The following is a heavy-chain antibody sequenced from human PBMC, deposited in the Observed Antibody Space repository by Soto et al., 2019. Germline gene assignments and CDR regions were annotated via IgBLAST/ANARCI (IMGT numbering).Heavy chain of an antibody. CDR2: INPNSGGT. V-gene: IGHV1-2*04. CDR1: GYTYIDYY. Sequence: ASLKVSCKSSGYTYIDYYIHWVRQTPGQGLEWMGWINPNSGGTNYAQKFQGWVTMTRDTPISTAYVELSRLRSEDTAVYYCASSKLRDRAAADFDYWGQGTLVTVSS. D-gene: IGHD6-25*01. J-gene: IGHJ4*02. CDR3: ASSKLRDRAAADFDY.